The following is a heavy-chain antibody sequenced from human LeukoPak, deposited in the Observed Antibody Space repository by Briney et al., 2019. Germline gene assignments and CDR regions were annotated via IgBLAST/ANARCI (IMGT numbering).Heavy chain of an antibody. CDR2: ISSISYI. J-gene: IGHJ4*02. D-gene: IGHD3-22*01. V-gene: IGHV3-21*01. CDR1: GFTFSSYS. CDR3: ARDRGYDSSVSDY. Sequence: GGSLRLSCAASGFTFSSYSMNWVRQAPGKGLEWVSSISSISYIYYADSVKGRFTISRDTAKNSLYLQMNSLRAEDTAVYYCARDRGYDSSVSDYWGQGTLVTVSS.